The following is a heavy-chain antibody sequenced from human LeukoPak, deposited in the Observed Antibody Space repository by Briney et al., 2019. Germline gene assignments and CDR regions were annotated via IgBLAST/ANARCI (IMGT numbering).Heavy chain of an antibody. J-gene: IGHJ3*02. CDR3: ARSALGRDAFDI. CDR1: GGSVRSGSYY. D-gene: IGHD1-26*01. CDR2: IYYSGRT. V-gene: IGHV4-61*03. Sequence: SETLSLTCTVSGGSVRSGSYYWNWIRQPPEKGLEWIGYIYYSGRTDYNPSLKSRVTISADTSKNLFSLKLSSVTAADTAVYYCARSALGRDAFDIWGQGTMVTVSS.